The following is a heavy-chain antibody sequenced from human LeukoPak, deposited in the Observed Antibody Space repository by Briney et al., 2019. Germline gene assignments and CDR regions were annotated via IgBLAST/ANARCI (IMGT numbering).Heavy chain of an antibody. J-gene: IGHJ5*02. D-gene: IGHD5-12*01. CDR3: AIGGGYSGYAPWFAP. Sequence: VKVSCKASGGNFNNYAISWLRQAPGQGLEWMGSVIPNFGTPNYAQRFQGRATITTDSSTTTAYLDLSSLKSDDTAVYFCAIGGGYSGYAPWFAPWGQGTLVIV. CDR2: VIPNFGTP. CDR1: GGNFNNYA. V-gene: IGHV1-69*13.